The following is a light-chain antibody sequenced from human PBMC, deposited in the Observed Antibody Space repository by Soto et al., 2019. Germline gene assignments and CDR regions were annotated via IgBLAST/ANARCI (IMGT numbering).Light chain of an antibody. Sequence: QSVLTRPRSVSGSPGQSVTISCTGTSSNVGGYNYVSWYQQHPGKVPKLLIYDVSKRPSGVPDRFSGSKSGNTASLTIPGLQAEDEADYYCCSYEGIYTSYVFGTGTKVTVL. CDR1: SSNVGGYNY. J-gene: IGLJ1*01. V-gene: IGLV2-11*01. CDR2: DVS. CDR3: CSYEGIYTSYV.